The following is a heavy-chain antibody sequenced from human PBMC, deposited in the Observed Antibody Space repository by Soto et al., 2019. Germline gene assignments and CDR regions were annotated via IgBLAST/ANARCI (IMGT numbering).Heavy chain of an antibody. J-gene: IGHJ4*02. CDR1: GFTFSNYA. V-gene: IGHV3-64*02. CDR2: ISGNGFCT. D-gene: IGHD5-12*01. CDR3: ARGPSTVATGLAF. Sequence: EVQLVESGEGLVQPGGSLRLSCAASGFTFSNYAMHWVRQAPGKGLEYVSAISGNGFCTYYGDSVRGRFIISRDNSKNTLYLQMGSLRAEDMAVYYCARGPSTVATGLAFWGQGALVTVSA.